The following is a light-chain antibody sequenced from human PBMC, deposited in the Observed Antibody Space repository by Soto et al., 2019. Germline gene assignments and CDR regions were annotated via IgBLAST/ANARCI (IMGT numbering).Light chain of an antibody. J-gene: IGLJ1*01. Sequence: QSVLTQPASVSGSPGQPITISCTVGSYNFVSWYQQHPGKAPKVLIYEVSKRPSGVSDRFSGSKSGNTASLTISGLQAEDEADYYCCSDAGRSTYVFGTGTKVTV. V-gene: IGLV2-23*02. CDR1: GSYNF. CDR2: EVS. CDR3: CSDAGRSTYV.